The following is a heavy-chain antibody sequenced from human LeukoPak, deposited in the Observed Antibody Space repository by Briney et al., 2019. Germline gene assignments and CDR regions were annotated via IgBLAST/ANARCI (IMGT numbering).Heavy chain of an antibody. CDR2: IIPIFGTA. J-gene: IGHJ5*02. CDR3: ARTNPAWNYVNNWFDP. Sequence: ASVKVSRKASGGTFSSYAISWVRQAPGQGLEWMGRIIPIFGTANYAQKFQGRVTITTDESTSTAYMELSSLRSEDTAVYYCARTNPAWNYVNNWFDPWGQGTLVTVSS. D-gene: IGHD1-7*01. V-gene: IGHV1-69*05. CDR1: GGTFSSYA.